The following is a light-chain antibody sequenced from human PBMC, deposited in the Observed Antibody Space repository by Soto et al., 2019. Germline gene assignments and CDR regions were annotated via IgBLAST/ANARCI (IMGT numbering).Light chain of an antibody. CDR1: QSVTSNY. CDR2: GAS. J-gene: IGKJ1*01. CDR3: QHYVTSLTT. Sequence: EIVLTQSPGTLSLSPGERATLSCGASQSVTSNYLAWYQQKPGQAPRLLIFGASIRVKGIPDRFIGSGSGTEFTLTISRLEPDDFAVYYWQHYVTSLTTFGQGTKVEVK. V-gene: IGKV3-20*01.